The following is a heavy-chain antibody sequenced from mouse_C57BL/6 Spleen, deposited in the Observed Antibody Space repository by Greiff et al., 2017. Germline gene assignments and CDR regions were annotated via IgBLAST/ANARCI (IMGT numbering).Heavy chain of an antibody. CDR2: IYPGDGDT. D-gene: IGHD4-1*01. CDR1: GYAFSSSW. V-gene: IGHV1-82*01. CDR3: ATSPGTGFAY. J-gene: IGHJ3*01. Sequence: QVQLQQSGPELVKPGASVKISCKASGYAFSSSWMNWVKQRPGKGLEWIGRIYPGDGDTNYNGKFKGKATLTADKSSSTAYMQLSSLTSEDSAVYCCATSPGTGFAYWGQGTLVTVSA.